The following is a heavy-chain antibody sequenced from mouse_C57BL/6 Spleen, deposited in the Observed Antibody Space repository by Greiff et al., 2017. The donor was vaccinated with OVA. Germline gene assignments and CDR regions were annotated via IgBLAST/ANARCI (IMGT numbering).Heavy chain of an antibody. V-gene: IGHV1-59*01. J-gene: IGHJ1*03. CDR2: IDPSDSYT. Sequence: VKLQQPGAELVRPGTSVKLSCKASGYTFTSYWMHWVKQRPGQGLEWIGVIDPSDSYTNYNQKFKGKATLTVDTSSSTAYMQLSSLTSEDSAVYYCARRYGSSQYWYFDVWGTGTTVTVSS. CDR3: ARRYGSSQYWYFDV. CDR1: GYTFTSYW. D-gene: IGHD1-1*01.